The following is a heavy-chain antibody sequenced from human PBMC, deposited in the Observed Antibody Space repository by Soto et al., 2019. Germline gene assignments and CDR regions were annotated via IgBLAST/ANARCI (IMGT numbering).Heavy chain of an antibody. CDR2: ISADNGNP. CDR3: SRGGTPIDS. J-gene: IGHJ4*02. Sequence: QGQLVQSGAEVKKPGASLKVSCKASGYTFTNFGISWVRQAPGQGLEWMGWISADNGNPNYAQNFQGRVTMPTDTSTSTAYMELRSLRSDDTAVYYCSRGGTPIDSWGQGTLVTVSS. CDR1: GYTFTNFG. D-gene: IGHD3-16*01. V-gene: IGHV1-18*01.